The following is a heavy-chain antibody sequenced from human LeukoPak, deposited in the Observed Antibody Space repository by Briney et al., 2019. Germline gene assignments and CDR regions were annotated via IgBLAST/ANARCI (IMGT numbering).Heavy chain of an antibody. CDR3: ARVDYYDSSDY. Sequence: PGGSLRLSCAASGLTFGSYGMHWVRQAPGKGLEWVTYIYYDGSNTYYADSVKGRFTISRDNAKNSLYVQMNSLRAEDTAVYYCARVDYYDSSDYWGQGTLVTVSS. CDR2: IYYDGSNT. J-gene: IGHJ4*02. D-gene: IGHD3-22*01. CDR1: GLTFGSYG. V-gene: IGHV3-30*12.